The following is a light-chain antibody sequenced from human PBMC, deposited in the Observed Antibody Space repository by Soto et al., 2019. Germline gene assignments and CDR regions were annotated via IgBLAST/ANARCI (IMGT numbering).Light chain of an antibody. CDR1: QSVSGY. CDR3: QHYGGSPLT. CDR2: AAS. V-gene: IGKV3-20*01. Sequence: IVLTQSPGTLSLSPGERATLSCRASQSVSGYLAWYQLKPGQAPRLLIDAASSRATGIPDRFSGSGSGTDFPLTISRLEPEDFAVFYCQHYGGSPLTFGGGTKVEIK. J-gene: IGKJ4*01.